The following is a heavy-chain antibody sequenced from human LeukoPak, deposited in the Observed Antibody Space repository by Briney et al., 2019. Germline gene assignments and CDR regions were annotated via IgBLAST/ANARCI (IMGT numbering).Heavy chain of an antibody. CDR1: GGSISSSSYY. CDR2: IYYSGST. J-gene: IGHJ4*02. Sequence: PSETLSLTCTVSGGSISSSSYYWGWIRQPPGKGLEWIGSIYYSGSTYYNPSLKSRVTISVDTSKNQFSLKLSSVTAADTAVYYCARARSGWPPDWGQGTLVTVSS. D-gene: IGHD6-19*01. V-gene: IGHV4-39*01. CDR3: ARARSGWPPD.